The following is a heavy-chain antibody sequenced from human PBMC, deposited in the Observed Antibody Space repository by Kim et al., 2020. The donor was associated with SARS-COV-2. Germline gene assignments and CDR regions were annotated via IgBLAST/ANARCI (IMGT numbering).Heavy chain of an antibody. J-gene: IGHJ4*02. CDR2: GST. Sequence: GSTNYHPYHKSRVTISVDKPKNQFSMKLSAVTAGDTALYYCARGESDSWYGYWGQGTLVTVSS. D-gene: IGHD6-13*01. CDR3: ARGESDSWYGY. V-gene: IGHV4-59*09.